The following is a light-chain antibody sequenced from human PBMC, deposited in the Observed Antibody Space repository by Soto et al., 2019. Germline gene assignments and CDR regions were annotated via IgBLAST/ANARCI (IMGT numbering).Light chain of an antibody. CDR2: EVN. J-gene: IGLJ1*01. Sequence: QSVLTQPASVSGSPGQSITISCTGTTSDVGNSKFVSWYQQHPDKAPRLIIYEVNNRPSGVSDRFSGSKSGNTASLTISGLQTEDEADYYCNSYSRRGDYSVLGNGTKVTV. CDR3: NSYSRRGDYSV. CDR1: TSDVGNSKF. V-gene: IGLV2-14*01.